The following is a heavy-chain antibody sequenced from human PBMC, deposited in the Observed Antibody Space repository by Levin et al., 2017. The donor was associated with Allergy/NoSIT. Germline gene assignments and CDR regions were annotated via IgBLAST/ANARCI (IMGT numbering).Heavy chain of an antibody. D-gene: IGHD3-10*01. CDR3: ARAPRGTMVRGVKNGMDG. CDR1: GGSISSYY. CDR2: IYYSGST. Sequence: SETLSLTCTVSGGSISSYYWSWIRQPPGKGLEWIGYIYYSGSTNYNPSLKSRVTISVDTSKNQFSLKLSSVTAADTAVYYCARAPRGTMVRGVKNGMDGWGQGTTVTVSS. V-gene: IGHV4-59*01. J-gene: IGHJ6*02.